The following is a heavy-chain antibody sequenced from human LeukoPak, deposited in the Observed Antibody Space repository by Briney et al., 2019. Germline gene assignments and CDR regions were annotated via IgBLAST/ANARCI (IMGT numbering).Heavy chain of an antibody. Sequence: SGTLSLTCTVSGGSISSYYWSWIRQPPGKGLEWIGYIYYSGSTDYNPSLKSRVTISVDTSKNQFSLKLSSVTAADTAVYYCARGAIAAATPWGQGTLVTVSS. CDR2: IYYSGST. CDR1: GGSISSYY. J-gene: IGHJ5*02. V-gene: IGHV4-59*01. D-gene: IGHD6-13*01. CDR3: ARGAIAAATP.